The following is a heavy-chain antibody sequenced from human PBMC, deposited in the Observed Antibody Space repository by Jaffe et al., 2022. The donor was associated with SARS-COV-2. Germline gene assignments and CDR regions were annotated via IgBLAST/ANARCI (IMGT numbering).Heavy chain of an antibody. D-gene: IGHD3-3*01. Sequence: QVQLQESGPGLVKPSQTLSLTCTVSGGSISSGSYYWSWIRQPAGKGLEWIGRIYTSGSTNYNPSLKSRVTISVDTSKNQFSLKLSSVTAADTAVYYCARGITIFGVVMVQNWFDPWGQGTLVTVSS. CDR2: IYTSGST. J-gene: IGHJ5*02. V-gene: IGHV4-61*02. CDR3: ARGITIFGVVMVQNWFDP. CDR1: GGSISSGSYY.